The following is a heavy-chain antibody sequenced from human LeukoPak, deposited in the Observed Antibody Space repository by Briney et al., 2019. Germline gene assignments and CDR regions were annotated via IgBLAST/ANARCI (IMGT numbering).Heavy chain of an antibody. Sequence: GGSLRLSCAASGFTFSTYRMNWVRQAPGKGLEWVSYTSSSSITIYYADSVKGRFTISRVNANNSLYLQMTSLRAEDTGAYYCARLAHDAFDIWGQGTLVTVSS. J-gene: IGHJ3*02. CDR1: GFTFSTYR. CDR2: TSSSSITI. D-gene: IGHD2-15*01. CDR3: ARLAHDAFDI. V-gene: IGHV3-48*01.